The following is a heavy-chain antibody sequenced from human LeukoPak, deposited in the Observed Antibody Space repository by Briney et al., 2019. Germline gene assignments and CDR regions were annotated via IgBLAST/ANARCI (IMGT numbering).Heavy chain of an antibody. V-gene: IGHV3-73*01. Sequence: GGSLRLSCAASGLTFSGSAMHWVRQASGKGLEWVGRIRSKANSYATAYAASVKGRFTISRDDSKNTAYLQMNSLKTEDTAVYYCTRINRPTTVYAFDIWGQGTMVTVSS. J-gene: IGHJ3*02. CDR1: GLTFSGSA. CDR2: IRSKANSYAT. CDR3: TRINRPTTVYAFDI. D-gene: IGHD4-17*01.